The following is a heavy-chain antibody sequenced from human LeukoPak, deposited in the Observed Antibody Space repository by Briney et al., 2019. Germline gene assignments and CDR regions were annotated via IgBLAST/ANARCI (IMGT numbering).Heavy chain of an antibody. D-gene: IGHD2-2*01. CDR2: ISGSGGST. J-gene: IGHJ4*02. CDR1: GFTFSSYA. V-gene: IGHV3-23*01. CDR3: AKGEGRYCSSTSCYGGFDY. Sequence: GGSLRLSCAASGFTFSSYAMSWVRQAPGKGLEWVSAISGSGGSTYYADSVKGRFTISRDNSKNTLYLQMNSLRAEDTAVYYCAKGEGRYCSSTSCYGGFDYWGQGTLVTVSS.